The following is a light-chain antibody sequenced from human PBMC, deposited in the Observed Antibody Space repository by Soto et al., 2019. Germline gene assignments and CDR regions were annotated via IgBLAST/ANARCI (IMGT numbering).Light chain of an antibody. CDR2: KAS. CDR1: QSISNW. Sequence: DIQMTQSPSTLSASVGDRVTITCRASQSISNWLAWYQEKPGKAPNLLIYKASSLEGAVPSRFSGSGSGTEFTLTFSSLQPDDFATYYCQQYNSYPYTFGQGTKLEIK. CDR3: QQYNSYPYT. V-gene: IGKV1-5*03. J-gene: IGKJ2*01.